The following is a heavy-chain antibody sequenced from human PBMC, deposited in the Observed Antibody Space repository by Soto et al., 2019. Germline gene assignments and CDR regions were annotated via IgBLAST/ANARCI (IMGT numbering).Heavy chain of an antibody. CDR1: GYTFTSYG. V-gene: IGHV1-18*01. CDR3: ARDADIVVVPAAAPYYFDY. J-gene: IGHJ4*02. CDR2: ISAYNGNT. Sequence: VQLVQSGAEVKKPGASVKVSCKASGYTFTSYGISWVRQAPGQGLEWMGWISAYNGNTNYAQKLQGRVNMTTDTSTSTAYMELRSLRSDDTAVYYCARDADIVVVPAAAPYYFDYWGQGTLVTVSS. D-gene: IGHD2-2*01.